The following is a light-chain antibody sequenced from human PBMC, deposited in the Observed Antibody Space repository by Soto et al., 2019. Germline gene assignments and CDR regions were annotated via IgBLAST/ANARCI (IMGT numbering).Light chain of an antibody. J-gene: IGKJ4*01. Sequence: EIMLTQSPATLSLSPGARATLSCRASQSVSSYLAWYQQKPGQAPRLLIYDASNRATGIPARFSGSGSGTDFTLTISSLEPEDFAVYYCQQRSNWPLTFGGGTKVDIK. CDR2: DAS. CDR1: QSVSSY. V-gene: IGKV3-11*01. CDR3: QQRSNWPLT.